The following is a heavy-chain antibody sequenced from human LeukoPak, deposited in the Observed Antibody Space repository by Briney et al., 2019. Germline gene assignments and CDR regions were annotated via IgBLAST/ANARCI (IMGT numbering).Heavy chain of an antibody. CDR2: IFYSGST. J-gene: IGHJ4*02. D-gene: IGHD6-19*01. V-gene: IGHV4-39*02. CDR3: ARRGSSGRSFDY. CDR1: GGSISSSSYY. Sequence: TSETLSLTCTVSGGSISSSSYYWGWIRQPPGKGLEWIANIFYSGSTYYNPSLKSRVTISVDTSKSHFSLKLSSVTAADMAVYYCARRGSSGRSFDYWGQGTLVTVSS.